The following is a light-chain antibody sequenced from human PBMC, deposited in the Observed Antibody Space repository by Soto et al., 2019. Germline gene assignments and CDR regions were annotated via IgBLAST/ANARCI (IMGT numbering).Light chain of an antibody. J-gene: IGLJ1*01. Sequence: QSVLTQPPSVSGSPGQSVTISCTGTSSDVGYYNRVSWYQQPPGTAPKLLIYEVSNRPSGVPDRFSGSKSGNTASLTISGLQAEDEADYYCSLYTSSTFYVFGTGTKFTVL. V-gene: IGLV2-18*01. CDR3: SLYTSSTFYV. CDR1: SSDVGYYNR. CDR2: EVS.